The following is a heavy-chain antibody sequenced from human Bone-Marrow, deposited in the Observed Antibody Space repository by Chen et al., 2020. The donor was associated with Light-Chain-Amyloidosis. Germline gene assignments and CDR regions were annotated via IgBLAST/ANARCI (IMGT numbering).Heavy chain of an antibody. CDR1: GGSFSGYY. V-gene: IGHV4-34*01. CDR2: INHSGST. CDR3: ARVLYYYYGMDV. J-gene: IGHJ6*02. Sequence: QVQLQQWGAGLLKPSETLSLTCAVYGGSFSGYYWSWIRQPPGKGLEWIGEINHSGSTNYNPSLKSRVTISVDTSNNQFSLKLSSVTAADTAVYYCARVLYYYYGMDVWGQGTTVTVSS.